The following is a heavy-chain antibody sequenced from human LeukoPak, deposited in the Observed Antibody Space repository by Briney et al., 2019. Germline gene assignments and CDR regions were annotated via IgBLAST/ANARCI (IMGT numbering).Heavy chain of an antibody. V-gene: IGHV1-69*06. CDR3: ARAGPANVLRYFDWSRGAFDI. J-gene: IGHJ3*02. D-gene: IGHD3-9*01. Sequence: ASVKLSCKASGGTFSSYAISWVRQAPGQGLEWMGGIIPIFGTANYAQKFQGRVTITADKSTSTAYMELSSLRSEDTAVYYCARAGPANVLRYFDWSRGAFDIWGQGTMVTVSS. CDR1: GGTFSSYA. CDR2: IIPIFGTA.